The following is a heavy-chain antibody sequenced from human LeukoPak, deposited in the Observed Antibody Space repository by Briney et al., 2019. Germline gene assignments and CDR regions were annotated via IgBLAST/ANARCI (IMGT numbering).Heavy chain of an antibody. V-gene: IGHV3-21*01. CDR3: SRVRSSWYNFDF. J-gene: IGHJ4*02. Sequence: GGSLRLSCAASGFTFSSYSMNWVRQAPGKGLAWVSSISSSSSYIYYAAPVKGPFTISRNNAKNSLYLQIDILRADDTGWDYCSRVRSSWYNFDFWGQGTLVTVSS. CDR2: ISSSSSYI. CDR1: GFTFSSYS. D-gene: IGHD6-13*01.